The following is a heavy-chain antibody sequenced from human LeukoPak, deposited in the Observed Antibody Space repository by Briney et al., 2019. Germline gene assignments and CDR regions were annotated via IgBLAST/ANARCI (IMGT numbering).Heavy chain of an antibody. V-gene: IGHV4-39*07. CDR3: ARGNSGYSGYVRLVTLRYFDY. Sequence: SETLSLTCTVSGGSISSSSYYWGWIRQPPGKGLEWIGSIYYSGSTNYNPSLKSRVTISVDTSKNQFSLKLSSATAADTAVYYCARGNSGYSGYVRLVTLRYFDYWGQGTLVTVSS. D-gene: IGHD5-12*01. CDR2: IYYSGST. CDR1: GGSISSSSYY. J-gene: IGHJ4*02.